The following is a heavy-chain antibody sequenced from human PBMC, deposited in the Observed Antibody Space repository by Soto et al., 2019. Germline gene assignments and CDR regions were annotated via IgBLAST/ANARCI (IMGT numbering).Heavy chain of an antibody. J-gene: IGHJ3*02. CDR1: GFTFSSYG. V-gene: IGHV3-30*18. Sequence: SLRLSCAASGFTFSSYGMHWVRQAPGKGLEWVAVISYDGSNKYYADSVKGRFTISRDNSKNTLYLQMNSLRAEDTAVYYCAKVQTLTYYYDSSGWGAFDIWGQGTMVTVSS. CDR2: ISYDGSNK. D-gene: IGHD3-22*01. CDR3: AKVQTLTYYYDSSGWGAFDI.